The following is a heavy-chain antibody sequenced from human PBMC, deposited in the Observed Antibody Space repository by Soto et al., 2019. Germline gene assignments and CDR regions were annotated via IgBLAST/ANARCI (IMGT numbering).Heavy chain of an antibody. J-gene: IGHJ4*02. V-gene: IGHV1-69*01. Sequence: QVQLVQSGAEVKKPGSSVQVSCKASGGIFSTYAISWLRQAPGQGLVWMGGIIPLFGAPNYAQRFQGRVTITADEATSTAYMELSRLRAEDTAVYYCARDRDDYGSGNYYNRIDFWGQGTLVTVSS. CDR1: GGIFSTYA. CDR2: IIPLFGAP. CDR3: ARDRDDYGSGNYYNRIDF. D-gene: IGHD3-10*01.